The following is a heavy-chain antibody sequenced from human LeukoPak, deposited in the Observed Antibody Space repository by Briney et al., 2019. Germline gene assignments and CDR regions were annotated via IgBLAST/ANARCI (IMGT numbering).Heavy chain of an antibody. CDR3: ARDHSSGWYHLPYYFDY. Sequence: GGALRLSCAASGFSLNSYAMSWVRQAPGKGLEWVGNIKPDGSEKYNVDSVTGRFTISRDHAKQPLHPQMNRPRGQDQAHYYCARDHSSGWYHLPYYFDYWGQGTLVTVSS. D-gene: IGHD6-13*01. V-gene: IGHV3-7*03. CDR1: GFSLNSYA. CDR2: IKPDGSEK. J-gene: IGHJ4*02.